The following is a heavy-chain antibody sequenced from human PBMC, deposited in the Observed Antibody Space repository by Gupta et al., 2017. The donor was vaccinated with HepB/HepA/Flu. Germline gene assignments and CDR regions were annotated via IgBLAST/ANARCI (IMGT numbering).Heavy chain of an antibody. Sequence: QVHLAESGGGLVRPGGSLRPYCADSGFTLSDYSCTWTRQTPGKGLEWISYIRDSVTTTYDADSVKGRLTITRDNAKNSFFLQMDSLTAADTASYCCARGHCLSRVTASGGLDVWGQGTTVTVSS. J-gene: IGHJ6*02. CDR2: IRDSVTTT. CDR3: ARGHCLSRVTASGGLDV. D-gene: IGHD2-21*02. V-gene: IGHV3-11*01. CDR1: GFTLSDYS.